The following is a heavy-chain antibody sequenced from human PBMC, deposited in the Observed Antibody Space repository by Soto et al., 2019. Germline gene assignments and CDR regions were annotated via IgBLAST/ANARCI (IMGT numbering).Heavy chain of an antibody. Sequence: PGGSLRLSCAASGFTFSSYAMHWVRQAPGKELEWVAVISYDGSNKYYADSVKGRFTISRDNSKNTLYLQMNSLRAEDTAVYYCAREGGAAAGTDAFDIWGQGTMVIVSS. CDR2: ISYDGSNK. CDR3: AREGGAAAGTDAFDI. D-gene: IGHD6-13*01. J-gene: IGHJ3*02. CDR1: GFTFSSYA. V-gene: IGHV3-30-3*01.